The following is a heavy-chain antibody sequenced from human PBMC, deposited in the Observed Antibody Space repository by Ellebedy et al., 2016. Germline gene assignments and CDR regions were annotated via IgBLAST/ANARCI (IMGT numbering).Heavy chain of an antibody. CDR2: IWYDGSNK. CDR1: GFTFTFYG. Sequence: GGSLRLSXAASGFTFTFYGMHWVRQAPGKGLEWVAVIWYDGSNKYYADSVKGRFTISRDNSKNRLYLQMNSLRAEDTAVYYCAREAGIAAPCFDYWGQGTLVTVSS. V-gene: IGHV3-33*01. D-gene: IGHD6-6*01. J-gene: IGHJ4*02. CDR3: AREAGIAAPCFDY.